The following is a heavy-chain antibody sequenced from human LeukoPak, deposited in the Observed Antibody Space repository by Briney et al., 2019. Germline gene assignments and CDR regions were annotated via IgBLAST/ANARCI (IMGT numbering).Heavy chain of an antibody. V-gene: IGHV3-30*18. J-gene: IGHJ4*02. Sequence: GGSLRLSCAASGFTFSSYGMHWVRQAPGKGLEWVAVISYDGSNKYYADSVKGRFTISRDNSKNTLYLQMNSLGAEDTAVYYCAKARGYSGYDPFDYWGQGTLVTVSS. CDR3: AKARGYSGYDPFDY. CDR1: GFTFSSYG. D-gene: IGHD5-12*01. CDR2: ISYDGSNK.